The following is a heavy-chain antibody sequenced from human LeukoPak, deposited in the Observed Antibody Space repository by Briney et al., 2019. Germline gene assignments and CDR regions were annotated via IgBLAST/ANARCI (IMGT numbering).Heavy chain of an antibody. CDR1: GTSISRYY. CDR3: ATYDRSDGYKLDY. Sequence: KPSETLSLTCAVSGTSISRYYWSWIRQVPGKGLEWIGYIYHSGSTTYNPSLKSRVTFSLDTSKNQFSLKLTSLTAAGTAVYYCATYDRSDGYKLDYWGQGTLVTVSS. V-gene: IGHV4-59*03. J-gene: IGHJ4*02. D-gene: IGHD5-24*01. CDR2: IYHSGST.